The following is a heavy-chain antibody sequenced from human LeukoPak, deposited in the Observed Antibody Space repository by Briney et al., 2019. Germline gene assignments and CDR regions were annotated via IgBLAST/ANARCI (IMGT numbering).Heavy chain of an antibody. CDR3: ARDLARYCSSTCCHLSYYYYGMDV. V-gene: IGHV1-69*04. D-gene: IGHD2-2*01. CDR1: GGTFISYT. CDR2: IIPILGIA. J-gene: IGHJ6*02. Sequence: ASVKVSCKASGGTFISYTISWVRQAPGQGLEWMGRIIPILGIANYAQKFQGRVTITADKSTSTAYMELSSLRSEDTAVYYCARDLARYCSSTCCHLSYYYYGMDVWGQGTTVTVSS.